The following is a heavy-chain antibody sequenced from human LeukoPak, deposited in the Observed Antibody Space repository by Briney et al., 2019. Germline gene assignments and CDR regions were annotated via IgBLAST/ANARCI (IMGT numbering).Heavy chain of an antibody. D-gene: IGHD7-27*01. CDR1: GFTFSSYW. CDR3: ARDNWGSLDY. J-gene: IGHJ4*02. Sequence: GGSLRLSCAASGFTFSSYWMQWVRQAPGKGLVWVSHISSGGSSTSYADSVKGRFTISRDNAKNTLYLQMNSLRAEDTAAYYCARDNWGSLDYWGQGTLVTVSS. V-gene: IGHV3-74*01. CDR2: ISSGGSST.